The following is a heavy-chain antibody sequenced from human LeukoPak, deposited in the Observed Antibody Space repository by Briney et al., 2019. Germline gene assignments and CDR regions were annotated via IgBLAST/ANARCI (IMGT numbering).Heavy chain of an antibody. CDR1: GFTFSSYW. CDR2: TNTDGSST. V-gene: IGHV3-74*01. J-gene: IGHJ3*01. Sequence: QPGGSLRLSCAASGFTFSSYWLHWVRQAPGKGLVWVSRTNTDGSSTTYADSVKGRLTIARDNANNSLSLQMNSLRAEDTAVYYCARALRRGDFWSGYVLDAFDFWGQGTMVTASS. CDR3: ARALRRGDFWSGYVLDAFDF. D-gene: IGHD3-3*01.